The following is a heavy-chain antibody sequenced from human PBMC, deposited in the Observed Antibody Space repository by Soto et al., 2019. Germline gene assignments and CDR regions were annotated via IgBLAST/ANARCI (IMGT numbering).Heavy chain of an antibody. CDR2: IYHSGST. CDR3: ARERNHYYHSNYFDY. J-gene: IGHJ4*02. CDR1: GYSISSGYY. V-gene: IGHV4-38-2*02. D-gene: IGHD3-22*01. Sequence: SETLSLTCAVSGYSISSGYYWGWIRQPPGKGLEWIGSIYHSGSTYYNPSLKSRVTISVDTSKNQFSLKLSSVTAADTAVYYCARERNHYYHSNYFDYWGQGTLVTVSS.